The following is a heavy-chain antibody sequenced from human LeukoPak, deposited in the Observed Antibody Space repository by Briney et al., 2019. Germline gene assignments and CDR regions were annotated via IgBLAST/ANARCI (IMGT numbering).Heavy chain of an antibody. J-gene: IGHJ6*03. Sequence: ASVKVSCKASGYTFSNYDINWVRQATGQGLEWMGWMNPNSGNTGSAQKFQGRVTITRNTSISTAYMELSSLRSEDTAVYHCAKVVRDVLGYYYMDVWGKGTTVTVSS. CDR3: AKVVRDVLGYYYMDV. CDR1: GYTFSNYD. CDR2: MNPNSGNT. D-gene: IGHD3-10*01. V-gene: IGHV1-8*03.